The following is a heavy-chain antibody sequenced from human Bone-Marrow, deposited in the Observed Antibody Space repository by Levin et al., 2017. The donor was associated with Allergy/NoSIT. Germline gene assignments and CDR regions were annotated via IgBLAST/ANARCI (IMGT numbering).Heavy chain of an antibody. CDR3: VRRRSGWYHYFDS. V-gene: IGHV5-51*01. D-gene: IGHD6-19*01. Sequence: ASVKVSCQGSGYPFDNYWIGWVRQMPGKGLEWIGLIYPGDSDTGYSPSFQGQVTISADKSITTAYLQWSSLKASDTAMYYCVRRRSGWYHYFDSWGQGTLVTVSS. J-gene: IGHJ4*02. CDR1: GYPFDNYW. CDR2: IYPGDSDT.